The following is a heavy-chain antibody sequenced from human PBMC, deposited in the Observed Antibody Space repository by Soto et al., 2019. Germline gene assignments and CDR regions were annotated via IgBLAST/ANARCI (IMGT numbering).Heavy chain of an antibody. CDR1: GFTFSSYA. CDR2: ISGSGGST. J-gene: IGHJ6*02. Sequence: GGSLRLSCAASGFTFSSYAMSWVRQAPGKGLEWVSAISGSGGSTYYADSVKGRFTISRDNSKNTLYLQMNSLRAEDTAVYYCAKHSCSSTRCPGLDYYYGTDVWGQGTTVTVSS. D-gene: IGHD2-2*01. V-gene: IGHV3-23*01. CDR3: AKHSCSSTRCPGLDYYYGTDV.